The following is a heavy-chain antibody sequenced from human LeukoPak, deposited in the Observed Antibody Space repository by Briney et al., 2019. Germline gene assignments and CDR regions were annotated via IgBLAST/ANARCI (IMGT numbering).Heavy chain of an antibody. J-gene: IGHJ4*02. D-gene: IGHD3-22*01. CDR3: ARGAYYYED. V-gene: IGHV3-48*01. CDR1: GFTFSSHS. CDR2: ISSSSSTI. Sequence: HPGGSLRLSCAASGFTFSSHSMNWLRQAPGKGLEWVSYISSSSSTIYYADSVKGRFTISRDNAKNSLYLQMNSLRAEDTAVYYCARGAYYYEDWGQGTLVTVSS.